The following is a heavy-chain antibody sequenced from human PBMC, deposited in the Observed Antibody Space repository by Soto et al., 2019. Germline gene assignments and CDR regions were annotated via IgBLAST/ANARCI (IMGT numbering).Heavy chain of an antibody. CDR2: IGTAGQT. J-gene: IGHJ6*02. CDR3: ARDYQTPDYGMDV. Sequence: GGSLRLSCAASGFIFRTYWMHWVRLATGKGMEWVSAIGTAGQTYYPGYVKGRFTISRENAKNSLYLQMNSLRVEDSAVYYCARDYQTPDYGMDVWGQGTTVSVSS. V-gene: IGHV3-13*01. D-gene: IGHD2-2*01. CDR1: GFIFRTYW.